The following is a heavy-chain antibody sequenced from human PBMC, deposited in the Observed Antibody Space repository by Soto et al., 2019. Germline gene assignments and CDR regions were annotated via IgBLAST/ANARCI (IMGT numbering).Heavy chain of an antibody. J-gene: IGHJ4*02. CDR3: AGGRFAYSRLDY. Sequence: EVQLLESGGGLVQPGGSLRLSCAASGFTFSSYAMSWVRQAPGKGLEWVSAISGSGGSTYYADSVKGRFTISRDNSKNTLYPQMIFLCAEDTALYSGAGGRFAYSRLDYWGQGTLVTVSS. CDR1: GFTFSSYA. CDR2: ISGSGGST. D-gene: IGHD4-4*01. V-gene: IGHV3-23*01.